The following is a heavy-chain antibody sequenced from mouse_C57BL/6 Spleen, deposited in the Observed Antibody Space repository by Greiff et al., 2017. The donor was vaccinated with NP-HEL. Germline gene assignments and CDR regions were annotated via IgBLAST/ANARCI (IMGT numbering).Heavy chain of an antibody. CDR2: INPYNGDT. D-gene: IGHD2-1*01. CDR1: GYSFTGYF. CDR3: ARGSTSYWYFDV. V-gene: IGHV1-20*01. Sequence: EVMLVESGPELVKPGDSVKISCKASGYSFTGYFMNWVMQSHGKSLEWIGRINPYNGDTFYNQKFKGKATLTVDKSSSTAHMELRSLTSEDSAVDFSARGSTSYWYFDVWGTGTTVTVSS. J-gene: IGHJ1*03.